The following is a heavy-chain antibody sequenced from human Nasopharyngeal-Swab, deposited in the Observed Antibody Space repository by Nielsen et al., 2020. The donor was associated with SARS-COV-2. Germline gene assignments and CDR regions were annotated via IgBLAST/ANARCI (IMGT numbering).Heavy chain of an antibody. V-gene: IGHV3-48*01. Sequence: GKGVEWVAYISSSSITIYYADSVKGRFTISRDNAKNSLYLQMNSLRAEDTTVYYLSRDIITGTIVGAFDIWGQGTMVTVS. CDR3: SRDIITGTIVGAFDI. D-gene: IGHD1-7*01. CDR2: ISSSSITI. J-gene: IGHJ3*02.